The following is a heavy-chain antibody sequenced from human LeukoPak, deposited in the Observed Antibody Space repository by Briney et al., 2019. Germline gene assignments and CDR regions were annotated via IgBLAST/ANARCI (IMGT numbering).Heavy chain of an antibody. CDR1: GYTFTGYY. J-gene: IGHJ4*02. Sequence: GASVKVSCKSSGYTFTGYYMHWVRQAPGQGLEWMGWINPNSGDTNSAQKFKGRVSITRDTSINTAYMELSRLRSDDTAIYFCARGADSGFWSGHYSYFVFWGQGTLVTVSS. D-gene: IGHD3-3*01. V-gene: IGHV1-2*02. CDR2: INPNSGDT. CDR3: ARGADSGFWSGHYSYFVF.